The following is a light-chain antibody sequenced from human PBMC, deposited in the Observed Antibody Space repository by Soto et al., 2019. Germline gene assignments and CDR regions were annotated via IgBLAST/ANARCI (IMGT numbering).Light chain of an antibody. J-gene: IGKJ1*01. V-gene: IGKV1-39*01. CDR2: AAS. CDR1: QSISSY. CDR3: QQYDDWPPWT. Sequence: DIQMTQSPSSLSASVGDRVTITCRASQSISSYLNWYQQKPGKAPKLLIYAASSLQSGVPSRFSGSGSGTAFTLTISSLQSEDFAIYYCQQYDDWPPWTFGQGTKVEIK.